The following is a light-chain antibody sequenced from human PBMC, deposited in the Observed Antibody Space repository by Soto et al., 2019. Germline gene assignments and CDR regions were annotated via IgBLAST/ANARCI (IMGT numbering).Light chain of an antibody. V-gene: IGKV3-20*01. Sequence: EIVWTQSPGTLSLSPWEGAALSAMPSQSVSSSDIAWYQQRPGQTPRLLIYGASTRATGIPDRFSGSGSGTPFTLTISRLEPGDFAVYYCQHFSGTTFTFGQGTRLEIK. CDR3: QHFSGTTFT. CDR1: QSVSSSD. CDR2: GAS. J-gene: IGKJ5*01.